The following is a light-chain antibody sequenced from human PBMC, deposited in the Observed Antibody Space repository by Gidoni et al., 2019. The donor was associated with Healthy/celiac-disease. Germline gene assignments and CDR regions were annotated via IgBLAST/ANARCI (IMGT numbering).Light chain of an antibody. J-gene: IGKJ1*01. CDR1: PSVSSN. Sequence: EIVLTQSPATLSVSPGERATLSCRASPSVSSNLAWYQQKPGQAPRLLIYGASTRATGIPAMFSGSGSGTEFTLTISSLQSEDFAVYYCQQYNNWPRTFGQGTKVEIK. V-gene: IGKV3-15*01. CDR3: QQYNNWPRT. CDR2: GAS.